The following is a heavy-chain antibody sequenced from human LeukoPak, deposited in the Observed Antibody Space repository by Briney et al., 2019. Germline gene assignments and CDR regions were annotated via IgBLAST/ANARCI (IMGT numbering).Heavy chain of an antibody. V-gene: IGHV3-21*01. CDR3: ARDIRPRDSSWYYFDY. D-gene: IGHD6-13*01. CDR1: GFTFSSYS. Sequence: GGSLRLSCAASGFTFSSYSMNWVRQAPGKGLEWVSSISSSSSYIYYADSVKGRFTISRDNAKNSLYLQMNSLRAEDTAVYYCARDIRPRDSSWYYFDYWGQGTLVTVSS. J-gene: IGHJ4*02. CDR2: ISSSSSYI.